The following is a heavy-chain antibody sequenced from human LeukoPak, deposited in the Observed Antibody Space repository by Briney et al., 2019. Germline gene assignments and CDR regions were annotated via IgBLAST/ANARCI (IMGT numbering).Heavy chain of an antibody. V-gene: IGHV1-46*01. CDR2: INTSGGST. D-gene: IGHD6-19*01. CDR3: ARDFGSGANWFDP. Sequence: ASVKVSCKASGYTFTNYYMHWVRQAPGQGLEWMGLINTSGGSTSYAQKFQGRVTMTRDMSTSTVYMQLSSLRSEDTAVYYCARDFGSGANWFDPWGQGTLVTVSS. J-gene: IGHJ5*02. CDR1: GYTFTNYY.